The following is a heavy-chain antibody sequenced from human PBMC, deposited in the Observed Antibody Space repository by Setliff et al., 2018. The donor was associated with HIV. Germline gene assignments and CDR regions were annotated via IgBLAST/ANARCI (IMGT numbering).Heavy chain of an antibody. V-gene: IGHV4-39*01. CDR3: TRRDVTTWMDS. D-gene: IGHD3-22*01. CDR2: IFYTGST. CDR1: GGSISSSSYY. Sequence: SETLSLTCTVSGGSISSSSYYWDWIRQPPGKSLEWVGRIFYTGSTNYRPSLESRVIVSLDTSTNQFSLKLSSVTAADTAVYYCTRRDVTTWMDSWGPGILVTVSS. J-gene: IGHJ4*02.